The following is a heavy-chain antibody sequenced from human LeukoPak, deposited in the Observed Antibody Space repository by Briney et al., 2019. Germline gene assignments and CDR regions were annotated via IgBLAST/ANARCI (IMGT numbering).Heavy chain of an antibody. D-gene: IGHD1-26*01. V-gene: IGHV3-21*01. CDR2: ISSSSSYI. CDR3: ARADRIDSGSYLVY. J-gene: IGHJ4*02. Sequence: GGSLRLSCAASGFTFSSYSMNWVRQAPGKGLEWVSSISSSSSYIYYADSVKGRFTISRDNAKNSLYLQMNSLRAKDTAVYYCARADRIDSGSYLVYWGQGTLVTVSS. CDR1: GFTFSSYS.